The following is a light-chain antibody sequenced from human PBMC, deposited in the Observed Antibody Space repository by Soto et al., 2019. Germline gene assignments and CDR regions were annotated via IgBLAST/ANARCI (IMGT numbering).Light chain of an antibody. J-gene: IGKJ4*01. V-gene: IGKV1-5*03. CDR3: LHYNTYPDA. CDR2: EAS. CDR1: HRIENR. Sequence: DIQMTQSPSSLSASVGDRVTIPCRASHRIENRLAWFQQKPGKAPKLLIYEASTGASGIPSRFSGSGSGTEFTLTISSLQTDDFASYYCLHYNTYPDAFGRGTKVDIK.